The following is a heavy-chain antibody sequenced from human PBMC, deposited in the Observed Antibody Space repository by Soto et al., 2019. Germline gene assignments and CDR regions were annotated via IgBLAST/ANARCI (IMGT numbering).Heavy chain of an antibody. CDR1: GFTFTDYA. Sequence: VGSLRLSCAASGFTFTDYALSWVRQAPGKGLEWVSTISGIGGSTYLADSVKGRLSISRDNSKNTVSLLMNSLRAEDTAVYFCARGSSGYISSWYYFDYWGRGTLVTVSS. CDR3: ARGSSGYISSWYYFDY. CDR2: ISGIGGST. V-gene: IGHV3-23*01. J-gene: IGHJ4*02. D-gene: IGHD6-13*01.